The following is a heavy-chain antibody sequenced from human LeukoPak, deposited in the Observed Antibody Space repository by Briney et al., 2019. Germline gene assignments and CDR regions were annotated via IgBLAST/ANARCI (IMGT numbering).Heavy chain of an antibody. CDR2: IYYSGST. Sequence: SETLSLLCTVSGGSISNFYWNWIRQPPGKGLEWIGYIYYSGSTNYNPSLKSRVTISVDTSKKQFSLELNSVTAADTAVYFCARSGALTNYALDIWGLGTMVTVSS. D-gene: IGHD2-8*01. J-gene: IGHJ3*02. CDR3: ARSGALTNYALDI. CDR1: GGSISNFY. V-gene: IGHV4-59*01.